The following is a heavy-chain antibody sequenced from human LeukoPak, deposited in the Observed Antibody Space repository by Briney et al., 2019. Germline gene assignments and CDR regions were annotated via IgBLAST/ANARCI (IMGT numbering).Heavy chain of an antibody. D-gene: IGHD4-17*01. CDR2: ISSSTYYI. Sequence: GESLRLSCAASGFTFSSYSMNWVRQAPGKGLEWVLSISSSTYYIYYADSVKGRFTISRDNAKNSLYLQMNSLRAEDTAVYYCARANYGDYTFDYWGQGTLVTVSS. CDR1: GFTFSSYS. CDR3: ARANYGDYTFDY. V-gene: IGHV3-21*01. J-gene: IGHJ4*02.